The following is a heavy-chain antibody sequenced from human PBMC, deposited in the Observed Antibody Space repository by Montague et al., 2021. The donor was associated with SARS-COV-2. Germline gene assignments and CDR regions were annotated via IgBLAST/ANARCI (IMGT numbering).Heavy chain of an antibody. J-gene: IGHJ4*02. D-gene: IGHD3-3*01. CDR2: IDYSGST. V-gene: IGHV4-39*01. Sequence: SETLSLTCTVSGXSISSSSYFWGWIRQPPGKGLEWIGSIDYSGSTYYNRCLKSRVTISVDTSKNQFSLKLSSVTAADTAVLYCARKTSRGLTIFDVVTASYCFDYWGQGTLVTVSS. CDR1: GXSISSSSYF. CDR3: ARKTSRGLTIFDVVTASYCFDY.